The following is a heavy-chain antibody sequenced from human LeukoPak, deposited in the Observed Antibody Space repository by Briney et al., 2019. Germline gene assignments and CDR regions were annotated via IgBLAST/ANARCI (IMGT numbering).Heavy chain of an antibody. D-gene: IGHD5-18*01. CDR3: ARDHKGYSYGYRGGYYHYYYMDV. Sequence: GGSLRLSCAGSGFTISSNYMSWVRQAPGKGLEWVSFIFSGGSTYYADSVKGRFTISRDNSKNTLYLQMNSLRAEDTAVYYCARDHKGYSYGYRGGYYHYYYMDVWGKGTTVTVSS. J-gene: IGHJ6*03. CDR1: GFTISSNY. V-gene: IGHV3-66*01. CDR2: IFSGGST.